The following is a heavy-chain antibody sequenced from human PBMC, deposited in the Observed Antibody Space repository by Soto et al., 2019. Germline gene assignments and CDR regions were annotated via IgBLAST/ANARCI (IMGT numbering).Heavy chain of an antibody. Sequence: GESLKISCKGSGYSSAGYWITWVRQKPGRGLEWMGRIDPSDSQTYYSPSFRGHVTISVTKSITTVFLQWSSLRASDTAMYYCARQIYDSDTGPNFQYYFDSWGQGTPVTVSS. CDR3: ARQIYDSDTGPNFQYYFDS. D-gene: IGHD3-22*01. CDR1: GYSSAGYW. CDR2: IDPSDSQT. V-gene: IGHV5-10-1*01. J-gene: IGHJ4*02.